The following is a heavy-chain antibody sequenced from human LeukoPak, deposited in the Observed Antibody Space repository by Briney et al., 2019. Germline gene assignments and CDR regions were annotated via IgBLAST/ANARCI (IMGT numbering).Heavy chain of an antibody. J-gene: IGHJ4*02. V-gene: IGHV1-2*02. D-gene: IGHD1-26*01. CDR1: GYTFTDYL. CDR3: VTNDVGLHTGLGY. Sequence: ASVKVSCRASGYTFTDYLLHWMRQAPGQGLEWMGWIDTKSGATKFAQKFQARVTMTSDTSITTAYMDLSSLTSDDTAVYYCVTNDVGLHTGLGYWGQGTLVTVSS. CDR2: IDTKSGAT.